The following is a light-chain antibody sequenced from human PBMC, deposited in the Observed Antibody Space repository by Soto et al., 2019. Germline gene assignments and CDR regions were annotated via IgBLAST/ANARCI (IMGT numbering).Light chain of an antibody. CDR3: QQYYSTPIT. CDR2: WAS. CDR1: KSVLYSSNNKNY. Sequence: DIEMTQSPDSLAVSLGERATINCKSRKSVLYSSNNKNYLAWYQPKPGQPPKLIIYWASTRESGVPDRFSGSGSGPDFTLTIISLQAEDVSVYYCQQYYSTPITVGGGTKVEIK. J-gene: IGKJ4*01. V-gene: IGKV4-1*01.